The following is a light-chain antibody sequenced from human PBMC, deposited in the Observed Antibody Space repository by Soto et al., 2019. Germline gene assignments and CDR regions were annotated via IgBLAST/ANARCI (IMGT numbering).Light chain of an antibody. Sequence: AIQMTQSPSSLSASVGDRVTITCRASQGIKNDVAWYQHKPGKAPKLLIYAASSLQSGVPPRFSGSGSGTDFTLTINSLQTEDFATYYCLQDYNYPYTFGQGTKLEI. CDR3: LQDYNYPYT. J-gene: IGKJ2*01. CDR2: AAS. CDR1: QGIKND. V-gene: IGKV1-6*01.